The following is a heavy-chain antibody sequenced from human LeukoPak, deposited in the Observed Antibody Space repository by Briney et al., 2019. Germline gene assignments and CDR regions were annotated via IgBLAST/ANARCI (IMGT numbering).Heavy chain of an antibody. V-gene: IGHV3-9*01. CDR2: ISWNSGSI. Sequence: GGSLRLSCAASGFTFDDYAMHWVRQAPGKGLEWVSGISWNSGSIGYADSVKGRFTISRDNAKNSLYLQMNSLRAEDTALYYCAKDTSAGYYYDSSGPGDYWGQGTLVTVSS. CDR1: GFTFDDYA. J-gene: IGHJ4*02. CDR3: AKDTSAGYYYDSSGPGDY. D-gene: IGHD3-22*01.